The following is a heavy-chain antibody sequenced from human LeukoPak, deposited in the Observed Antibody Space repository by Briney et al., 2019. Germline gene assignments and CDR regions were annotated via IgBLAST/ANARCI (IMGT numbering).Heavy chain of an antibody. D-gene: IGHD3-9*01. Sequence: SETLSLTCAVYGGSFSGYYWSWIRQPPGKGLEWIGEINHSGSTNYNPSLKSRVTISVDTSKNQFSLKLSSVTAADTAVYYCARQLTNYDILTGYYSDAFDIWGQGTMVTVSS. CDR1: GGSFSGYY. V-gene: IGHV4-34*01. CDR3: ARQLTNYDILTGYYSDAFDI. CDR2: INHSGST. J-gene: IGHJ3*02.